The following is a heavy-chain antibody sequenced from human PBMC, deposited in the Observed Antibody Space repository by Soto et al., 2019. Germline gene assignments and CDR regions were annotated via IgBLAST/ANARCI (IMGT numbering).Heavy chain of an antibody. V-gene: IGHV4-31*03. J-gene: IGHJ4*02. D-gene: IGHD5-18*01. Sequence: QVQLQESGPGLVKPSQTLSLTCTVSGGSISSGGYYWSWIRQHPRKGLEWIGYIYYSGSTYYNPSLKSRVTISVDTSKNQFSLKLSSVTAAYTAVYYCARVRGYSYGYTQLLDYWGQGTLVTVSS. CDR2: IYYSGST. CDR1: GGSISSGGYY. CDR3: ARVRGYSYGYTQLLDY.